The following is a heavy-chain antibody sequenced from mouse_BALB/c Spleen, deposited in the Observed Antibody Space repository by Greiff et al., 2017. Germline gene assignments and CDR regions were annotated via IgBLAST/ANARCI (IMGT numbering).Heavy chain of an antibody. CDR1: GFSLTSYG. D-gene: IGHD1-1*01. V-gene: IGHV2-9*02. CDR2: IWAGGST. J-gene: IGHJ2*01. Sequence: VKLMESGPGLVAPSQSLSITCTVSGFSLTSYGVHWVRQPPGKGLEWLGVIWAGGSTNYNSALMSRLSISKDNSKSQVFLKMNSLQTDDTAMYYCARDDGSSYGYYFDYWGQGTTLTVSA. CDR3: ARDDGSSYGYYFDY.